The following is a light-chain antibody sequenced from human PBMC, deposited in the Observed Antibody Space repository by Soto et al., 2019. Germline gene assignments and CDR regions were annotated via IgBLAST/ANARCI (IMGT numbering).Light chain of an antibody. J-gene: IGLJ3*02. V-gene: IGLV2-23*01. Sequence: QSAPSQPASVSGSPGQSITIPCTGSSSDVGSNNLVSWYQQHPGKAPKVMIYEATKRPSGVSNRFSGSKSGNTASLTISGLQAEDEADYYCCSYANIYIWVFGGGTKLTVL. CDR2: EAT. CDR3: CSYANIYIWV. CDR1: SSDVGSNNL.